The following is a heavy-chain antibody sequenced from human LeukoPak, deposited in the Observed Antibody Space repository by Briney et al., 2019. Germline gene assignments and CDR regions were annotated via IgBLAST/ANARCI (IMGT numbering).Heavy chain of an antibody. V-gene: IGHV1-2*02. CDR2: INPNSGGT. CDR3: ARDLNVVRGPWQPKAGYYYGMDV. J-gene: IGHJ6*02. CDR1: GYTFTGYY. D-gene: IGHD3-10*01. Sequence: ASVKVSCKASGYTFTGYYMHWVRHAPGQGLECMGWINPNSGGTNYAQKFQGRVTMTRDTSISTAYMELSRLRSDDTAVYYCARDLNVVRGPWQPKAGYYYGMDVWGQGTTVTVSS.